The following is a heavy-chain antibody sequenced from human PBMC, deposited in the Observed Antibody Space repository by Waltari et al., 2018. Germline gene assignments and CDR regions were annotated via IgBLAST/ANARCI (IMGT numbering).Heavy chain of an antibody. Sequence: QLQLQESGPGLVKPSGTLSLTCAVSGDSKSSTYWWSWVRQPPGKALEWMGQVHGSGKTNYNPSFASRVTISLDTYNKQFSLKVTSATAADTAVYYCARDRGRGLYLDSWGPGTLVTVSP. J-gene: IGHJ4*02. CDR1: GDSKSSTYW. CDR2: VHGSGKT. V-gene: IGHV4-4*02. D-gene: IGHD2-15*01. CDR3: ARDRGRGLYLDS.